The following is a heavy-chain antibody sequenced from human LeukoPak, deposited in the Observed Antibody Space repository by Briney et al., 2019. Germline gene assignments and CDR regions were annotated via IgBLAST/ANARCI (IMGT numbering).Heavy chain of an antibody. CDR3: ARDWGDYGDYTYFDY. J-gene: IGHJ4*02. V-gene: IGHV3-48*04. CDR1: GFTFSSYS. D-gene: IGHD4-17*01. CDR2: ISSSSSTI. Sequence: GGSLRLSCTASGFTFSSYSMNWVRQAPGKGLEWISYISSSSSTIYYADSVKGRFTISRDNAKNSLYLQMNSLRAEDTAVYYCARDWGDYGDYTYFDYWGQGTLVTVSS.